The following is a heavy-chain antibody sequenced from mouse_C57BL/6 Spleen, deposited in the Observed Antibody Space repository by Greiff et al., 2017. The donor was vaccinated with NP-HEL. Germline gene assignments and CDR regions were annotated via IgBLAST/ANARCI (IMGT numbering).Heavy chain of an antibody. D-gene: IGHD1-1*01. CDR1: GYAFSSYW. J-gene: IGHJ2*01. CDR3: ARSSYYYGSYFDY. V-gene: IGHV1-80*01. Sequence: VQLQQSGAELVKPGASVKISCKASGYAFSSYWMNWVKQRPGKGLEWIGQIYPGDGDTNYNGKFKGKATLTADKSSSTAYMQLSSLTSEDSAVYFGARSSYYYGSYFDYWGQGTTLTVAS. CDR2: IYPGDGDT.